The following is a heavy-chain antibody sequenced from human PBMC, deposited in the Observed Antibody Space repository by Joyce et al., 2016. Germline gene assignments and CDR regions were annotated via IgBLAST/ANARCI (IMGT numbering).Heavy chain of an antibody. J-gene: IGHJ2*01. CDR1: GLSFDLHSF. CDR2: FYLHCIP. CDR3: ARRPYNVHTPLGSDWYFDL. D-gene: IGHD5-18*01. Sequence: QVQLQESGPGLVKPSETLSLTCGVSGLSFDLHSFWGWIRQPPGKGLEWIGNFYLHCIPHYSPSLKSRVTISMDTSKNQFSLNLNSLTAADTAVYFCARRPYNVHTPLGSDWYFDLWGRGTLVTVSS. V-gene: IGHV4-38-2*01.